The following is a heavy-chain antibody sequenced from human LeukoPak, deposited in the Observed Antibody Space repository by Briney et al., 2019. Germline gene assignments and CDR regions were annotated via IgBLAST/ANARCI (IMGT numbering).Heavy chain of an antibody. Sequence: GGSLKLSCAASGFTFSGSAMPWVRQASGKGLEWVGRIRSKANSYATAYAASVKGRFTISRDDSKNTAYLQMNSLKTEDTAVYYCPRRENWGQGTLVTVSS. CDR1: GFTFSGSA. CDR2: IRSKANSYAT. J-gene: IGHJ4*02. V-gene: IGHV3-73*01. CDR3: PRREN.